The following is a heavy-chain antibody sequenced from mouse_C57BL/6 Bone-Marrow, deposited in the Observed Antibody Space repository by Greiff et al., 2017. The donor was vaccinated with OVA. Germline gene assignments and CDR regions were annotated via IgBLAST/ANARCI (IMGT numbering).Heavy chain of an antibody. D-gene: IGHD2-3*01. V-gene: IGHV5-12*01. J-gene: IGHJ4*01. Sequence: EVQLVESGGGLVQPGGSLKLSCAASGFTFSDYHMYWVRQTPEKRLEWVAYISNGGGSTYYPDNVKGRFTISRDNAKNTLSLQMSRLKSEDTAMYYCARRGDGYYVWAMDYWGQGTSVTVSS. CDR1: GFTFSDYH. CDR3: ARRGDGYYVWAMDY. CDR2: ISNGGGST.